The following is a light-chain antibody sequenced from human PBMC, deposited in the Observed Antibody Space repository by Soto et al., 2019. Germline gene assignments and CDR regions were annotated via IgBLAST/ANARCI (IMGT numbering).Light chain of an antibody. Sequence: EIVMTQSPATLSVSPGERATLSCRASQSVNSNLAWYQQKPGQAPRLLIYGASPRAAGIPDRFSGSGSGTEFTLAIAGLPSEDFALYYCQQYNEWPRTFGQGTKVEIK. CDR2: GAS. V-gene: IGKV3-15*01. CDR1: QSVNSN. J-gene: IGKJ1*01. CDR3: QQYNEWPRT.